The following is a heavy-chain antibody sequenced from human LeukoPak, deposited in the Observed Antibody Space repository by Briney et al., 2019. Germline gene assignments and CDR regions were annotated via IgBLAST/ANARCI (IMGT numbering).Heavy chain of an antibody. J-gene: IGHJ3*02. CDR2: IYYSGST. D-gene: IGHD3-10*01. CDR1: GGSISSYY. V-gene: IGHV4-59*01. Sequence: PSETLSLTCTVSGGSISSYYWSWMRQPPGKGLEWIGYIYYSGSTNYNPSLKSRVTISVDTSKNQFSLKLSSVTAADTAVYYCARGTKWFGELGLAFDIWGQGTMVTVSS. CDR3: ARGTKWFGELGLAFDI.